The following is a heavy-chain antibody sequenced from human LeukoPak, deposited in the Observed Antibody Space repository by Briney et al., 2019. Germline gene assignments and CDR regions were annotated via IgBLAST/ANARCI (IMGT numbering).Heavy chain of an antibody. Sequence: GGSLRLSCAASGFTFSSYAMSWVRQAPGKGLEWVSAISGSGGSTYYADSVKGRFTISRDNSKNTLYLQMNSLRAEDTAVYYCAKVECSGGSCYYWFDPWGQGTLVTVSS. CDR1: GFTFSSYA. CDR3: AKVECSGGSCYYWFDP. J-gene: IGHJ5*02. V-gene: IGHV3-23*01. D-gene: IGHD2-15*01. CDR2: ISGSGGST.